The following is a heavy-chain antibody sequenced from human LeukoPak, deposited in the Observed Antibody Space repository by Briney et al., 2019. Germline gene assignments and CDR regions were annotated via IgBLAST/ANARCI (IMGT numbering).Heavy chain of an antibody. CDR1: GFIFSHDG. Sequence: PGRSLRLSCAASGFIFSHDGMHWVRQAPGKGLEWVAVIWSDGSNRFYAGSVKGRFTISRDNSQNTLFLQMNRLRAEDTAMYYCARDAQRGFDYSNSLEYWGHGTLVTVSS. CDR3: ARDAQRGFDYSNSLEY. CDR2: IWSDGSNR. V-gene: IGHV3-33*01. D-gene: IGHD4-11*01. J-gene: IGHJ4*01.